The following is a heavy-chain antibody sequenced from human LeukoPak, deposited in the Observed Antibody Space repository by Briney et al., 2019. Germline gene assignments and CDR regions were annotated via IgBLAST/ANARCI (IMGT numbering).Heavy chain of an antibody. CDR1: GGSISSYY. CDR3: AREWELLGGFDY. Sequence: SSETLSLTCTVSGGSISSYYWSWIRQPPGKGLEWIGYIYYSGSTNYNPSLKSRVTISVDTSKNQFSLKLSSVTAADTAVYYCAREWELLGGFDYWGQGTLVTVSS. CDR2: IYYSGST. D-gene: IGHD1-26*01. V-gene: IGHV4-59*01. J-gene: IGHJ4*02.